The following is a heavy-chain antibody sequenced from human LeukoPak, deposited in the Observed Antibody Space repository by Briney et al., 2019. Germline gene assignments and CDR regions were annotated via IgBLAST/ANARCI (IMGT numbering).Heavy chain of an antibody. D-gene: IGHD5-12*01. CDR2: ISYDGSNK. CDR1: GFTFSNYA. CDR3: ARDFGGYSYYYYGMDV. J-gene: IGHJ6*02. V-gene: IGHV3-30-3*01. Sequence: GESLRLSCAASGFTFSNYAMSWVRQAPGKGLEWVAAISYDGSNKYYADSVKGRFTISRDNSKNTLYLQMNSLRAEDTAVYYCARDFGGYSYYYYGMDVWGQGTTVTVSS.